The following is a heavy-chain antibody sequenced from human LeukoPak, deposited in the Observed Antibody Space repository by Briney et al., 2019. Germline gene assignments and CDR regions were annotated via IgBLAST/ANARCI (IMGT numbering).Heavy chain of an antibody. CDR2: INPNSGDT. V-gene: IGHV1-2*02. CDR1: GYTLTDYY. J-gene: IGHJ4*02. D-gene: IGHD2-15*01. CDR3: ARDWRGSCFPDF. Sequence: GGSVKPSCKASGYTLTDYYMHWVRQAPGQGLEWMGWINPNSGDTNYAQNFQGRVTMTRDTSISTAYMELSRLTSDDTAIYYCARDWRGSCFPDFWGQGTMFTVSP.